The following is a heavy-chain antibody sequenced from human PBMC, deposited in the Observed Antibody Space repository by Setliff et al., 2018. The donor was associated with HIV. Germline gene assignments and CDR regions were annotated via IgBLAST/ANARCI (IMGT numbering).Heavy chain of an antibody. D-gene: IGHD3-10*01. V-gene: IGHV1-69*13. J-gene: IGHJ4*02. CDR2: FIPFFGTT. CDR3: GRGKHYSSGSPPLYDS. Sequence: ASVKVSCKASGGTFNNLAISWVRRAPGQGLEWMGEFIPFFGTTNYAQKFQGRVSFTADASTNTAYMELSSLRSEDTAVFYCGRGKHYSSGSPPLYDSWGQGTLVTVSS. CDR1: GGTFNNLA.